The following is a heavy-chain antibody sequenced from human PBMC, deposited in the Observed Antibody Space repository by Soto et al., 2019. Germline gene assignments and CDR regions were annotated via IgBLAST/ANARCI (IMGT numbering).Heavy chain of an antibody. D-gene: IGHD3-10*01. CDR1: GFTVSSNY. CDR2: IYSGGST. Sequence: RGSLRLSCAASGFTVSSNYMSWVRQAPGKGLEWVSVIYSGGSTYYADSVKGRFTISRDNSKNTLYLQMNSLRAEDTAVYYCARVCKGYYGSGSYYYFDYWGQGTLVTVS. CDR3: ARVCKGYYGSGSYYYFDY. V-gene: IGHV3-53*01. J-gene: IGHJ4*02.